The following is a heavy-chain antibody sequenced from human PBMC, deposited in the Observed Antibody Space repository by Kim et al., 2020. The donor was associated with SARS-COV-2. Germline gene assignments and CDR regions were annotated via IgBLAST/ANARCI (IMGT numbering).Heavy chain of an antibody. CDR3: ARGEATAGGPDY. J-gene: IGHJ4*02. V-gene: IGHV3-48*04. CDR2: ISSSSSSI. CDR1: GFTFSTYS. Sequence: GGSLRLSCAASGFTFSTYSMNWVRQAPGKGLEWVSYISSSSSSIYYADSVKGRFTISRDNAKNSLFLQMNSLRAEDTAVYYCARGEATAGGPDYWGQGTPVTVSP. D-gene: IGHD6-13*01.